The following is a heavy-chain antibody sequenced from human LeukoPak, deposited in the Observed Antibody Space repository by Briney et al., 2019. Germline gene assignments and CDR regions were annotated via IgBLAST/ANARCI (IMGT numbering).Heavy chain of an antibody. V-gene: IGHV4-39*07. Sequence: SETLSLTCSVSGASISTGSNYWGWIRQPPGKTLEWIGSIYYSGSTYYNPSLKSRVTISVDTSKNQFSLKLSSLTAADTAVYYCARFNSGYSSGWDYSYLAVWGKGTPVTVSS. CDR2: IYYSGST. D-gene: IGHD6-19*01. CDR1: GASISTGSNY. J-gene: IGHJ6*03. CDR3: ARFNSGYSSGWDYSYLAV.